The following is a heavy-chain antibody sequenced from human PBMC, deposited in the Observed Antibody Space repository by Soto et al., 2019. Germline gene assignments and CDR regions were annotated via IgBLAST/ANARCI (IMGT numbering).Heavy chain of an antibody. CDR3: ARDLGYGLFDY. Sequence: PGGSLRLXCAASGFTFSSYSMNWVRRAPGKGLEWVSYISSGSSIYYADSVKGRFTISRDNAKNSLYLQMNSLRDEDTAVYYCARDLGYGLFDYWGQGTLVTVSS. D-gene: IGHD5-18*01. CDR2: ISSGSSI. CDR1: GFTFSSYS. J-gene: IGHJ4*02. V-gene: IGHV3-48*02.